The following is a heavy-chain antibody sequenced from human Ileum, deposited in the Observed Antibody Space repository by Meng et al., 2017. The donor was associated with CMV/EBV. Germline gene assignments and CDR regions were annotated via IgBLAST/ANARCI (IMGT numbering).Heavy chain of an antibody. Sequence: GESLKISCAASGFTFSTYSMNWVRQAPGKGLEWVSSISTSSYIYYADSVKGRFTISRDNAKNSLYLQMNSLRAEDTAVYYCARDRYGDYDFDYWGQGTLVTVSS. V-gene: IGHV3-21*01. CDR1: GFTFSTYS. CDR2: ISTSSYI. J-gene: IGHJ4*02. D-gene: IGHD4-17*01. CDR3: ARDRYGDYDFDY.